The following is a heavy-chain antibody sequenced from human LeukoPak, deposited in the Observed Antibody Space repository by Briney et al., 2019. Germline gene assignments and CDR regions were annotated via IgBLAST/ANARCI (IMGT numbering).Heavy chain of an antibody. J-gene: IGHJ4*02. CDR3: ASEVGYRSLGY. Sequence: GGSLRLSCAASGITSDDNTMHWVRQTPGRGLEWVSFITWKSHRTHYADSVKGRFTVSRDNSKDSMHLEMNSLKTEDTGLYHCASEVGYRSLGYLGQGTLVTVSS. CDR2: ITWKSHRT. CDR1: GITSDDNT. V-gene: IGHV3-43*01. D-gene: IGHD3-3*01.